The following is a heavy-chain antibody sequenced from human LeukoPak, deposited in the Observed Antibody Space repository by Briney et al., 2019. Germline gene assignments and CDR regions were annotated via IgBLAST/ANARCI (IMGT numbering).Heavy chain of an antibody. CDR1: GFAFGSYW. J-gene: IGHJ1*01. V-gene: IGHV3-74*01. Sequence: GGSLRLSCAASGFAFGSYWMHWVRQAPGKGLEWISRMNNDGTDIIYADSVNGRFTISRDNAQNTLYLQMNSLRAEDTAVYYCARVGYYDSSGYYAYLQHWGQGTLVTVSS. D-gene: IGHD3-22*01. CDR2: MNNDGTDI. CDR3: ARVGYYDSSGYYAYLQH.